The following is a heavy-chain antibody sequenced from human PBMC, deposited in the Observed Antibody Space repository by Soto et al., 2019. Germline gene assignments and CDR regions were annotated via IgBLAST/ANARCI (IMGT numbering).Heavy chain of an antibody. V-gene: IGHV1-18*04. CDR3: ARAPRSLELRPSGMDYYYYGMDV. J-gene: IGHJ6*02. CDR1: GYTFTSYG. Sequence: ASVKVSCKASGYTFTSYGMSWVRQAPGQGLEWMGWISAYNGNTNYAQKLQGRVTMTTDTSTSTAYMELRSLRSDDTAVYYCARAPRSLELRPSGMDYYYYGMDVWGQGTTVTVYS. D-gene: IGHD1-7*01. CDR2: ISAYNGNT.